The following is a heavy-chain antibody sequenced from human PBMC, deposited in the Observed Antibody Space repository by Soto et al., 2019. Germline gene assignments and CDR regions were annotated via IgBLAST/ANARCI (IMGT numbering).Heavy chain of an antibody. V-gene: IGHV3-21*01. D-gene: IGHD3-22*01. J-gene: IGHJ4*02. Sequence: PGGSLRLSLPVSGFAFNNYGINWVRQAPGKGLAWVWSISKSDYTYSSDEVKGRFAISRDNAKSSVSLQMNTLRVEETAVYYCAREDSIIRPAVSDXWGQVTLLPVSX. CDR1: GFAFNNYG. CDR3: AREDSIIRPAVSDX. CDR2: ISKSDYT.